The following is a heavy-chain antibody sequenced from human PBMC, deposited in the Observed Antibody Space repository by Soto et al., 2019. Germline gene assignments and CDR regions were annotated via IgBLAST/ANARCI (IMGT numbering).Heavy chain of an antibody. CDR2: INAGNGNT. J-gene: IGHJ5*02. Sequence: GASMKVSCKASGYTFTSYAMDWGRQGPGQRLEWMGWINAGNGNTKYSQKFQGRVTITRDTSASTAYMELSSLRSEDTAVYYCARTNFYSSSWYWFDPWGQGTLVTVSS. D-gene: IGHD6-13*01. CDR3: ARTNFYSSSWYWFDP. V-gene: IGHV1-3*01. CDR1: GYTFTSYA.